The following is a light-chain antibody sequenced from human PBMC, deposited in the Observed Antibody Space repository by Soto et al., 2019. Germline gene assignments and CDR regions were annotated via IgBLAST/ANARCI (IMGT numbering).Light chain of an antibody. V-gene: IGKV1-6*01. CDR2: GAS. CDR3: LQDFKYPRT. J-gene: IGKJ3*01. CDR1: QGIKND. Sequence: AIQMAQSPSSLSGAVGGRDTITCRASQGIKNDLNWYQQKPGKAPQLLIYGASTLQRGVPSRFSGSGSGIDFTLTISSLQPEDFATYYCLQDFKYPRTFGPGTSVDL.